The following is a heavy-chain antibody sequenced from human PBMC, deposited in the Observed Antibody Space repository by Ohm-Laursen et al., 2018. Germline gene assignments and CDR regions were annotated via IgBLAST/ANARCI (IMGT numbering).Heavy chain of an antibody. D-gene: IGHD2/OR15-2a*01. V-gene: IGHV3-23*01. CDR3: AREVKSTFYDY. CDR2: ISGSGGST. CDR1: GFTFSSYV. J-gene: IGHJ4*02. Sequence: SLRLSCAASGFTFSSYVMNWVRQAPEKGLEWVSAISGSGGSTYYADSVKGRFTISRDNSNNTLYLQMNSVRAEDTAVYYCAREVKSTFYDYWGQGTLVTVSS.